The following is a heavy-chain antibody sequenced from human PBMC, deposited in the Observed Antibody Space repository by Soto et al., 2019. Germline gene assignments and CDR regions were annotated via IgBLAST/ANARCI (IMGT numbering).Heavy chain of an antibody. D-gene: IGHD2-2*01. CDR2: IIPIFGTP. V-gene: IGHV1-69*13. Sequence: VKVSCKASGGTFNNYVINWVRQAPGQGLEWMAGIIPIFGTPNYAQKFQGRVTITADKSTSTAYMELNSLKSEDTAVYYCAGRCDGTNCLAHFDYWGQGTLVTVSS. CDR1: GGTFNNYV. CDR3: AGRCDGTNCLAHFDY. J-gene: IGHJ4*02.